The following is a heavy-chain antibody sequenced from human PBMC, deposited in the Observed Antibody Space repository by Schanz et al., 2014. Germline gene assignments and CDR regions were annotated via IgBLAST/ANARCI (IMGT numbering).Heavy chain of an antibody. CDR1: GFTFSGYS. J-gene: IGHJ4*02. D-gene: IGHD3-3*01. CDR3: VRDSFFAFDY. Sequence: EVHLVESGGGLVQPGGSLRLSCAASGFTFSGYSMNWVRQAPGKGLEWVSYVSRSTPDIYYADSVKGRFTMSRDNAKNSVFLQMNSQRAEDTAVYYCVRDSFFAFDYWGQGTLVTVSS. V-gene: IGHV3-48*01. CDR2: VSRSTPDI.